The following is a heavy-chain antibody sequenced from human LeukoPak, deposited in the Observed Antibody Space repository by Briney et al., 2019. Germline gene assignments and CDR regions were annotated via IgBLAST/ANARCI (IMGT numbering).Heavy chain of an antibody. CDR2: IYYRGNT. Sequence: PSGTLSLTCTVSGGSTSDSNYYWGWIRQPPGRGLEWIGNIYYRGNTFYSPSLKSRVTVSVDTSKNQFSLKLNSVTAADTAIYYCARQSTIAAAKIDPWGQGSLVTVSS. J-gene: IGHJ5*02. V-gene: IGHV4-39*01. CDR3: ARQSTIAAAKIDP. CDR1: GGSTSDSNYY. D-gene: IGHD6-25*01.